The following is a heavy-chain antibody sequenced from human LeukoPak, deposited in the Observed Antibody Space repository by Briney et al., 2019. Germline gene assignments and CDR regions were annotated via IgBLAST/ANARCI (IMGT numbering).Heavy chain of an antibody. CDR1: GFTFSSYA. CDR3: ARARSRYSSGWPLHFDY. D-gene: IGHD6-19*01. Sequence: PGGSLRLSCAASGFTFSSYAMHWVRQAPGKGLEWVAVISYDGSNKYYADSVKGRFTISGDNSKNTLYLQMNSLRAEDTAVYYCARARSRYSSGWPLHFDYWGQGTLVTVSS. CDR2: ISYDGSNK. J-gene: IGHJ4*02. V-gene: IGHV3-30*04.